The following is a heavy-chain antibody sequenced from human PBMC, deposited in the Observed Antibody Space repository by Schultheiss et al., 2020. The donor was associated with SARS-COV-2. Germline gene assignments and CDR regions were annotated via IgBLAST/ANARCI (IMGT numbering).Heavy chain of an antibody. CDR2: ISGNGGST. D-gene: IGHD6-13*01. CDR1: GFTFSSYA. Sequence: GESLKISCAASGFTFSSYAMSWVRQAPGKGLEWVSVISGNGGSTYYADSVKGRFTISRDNSKNTLYLQMNSLRAEDTAVYYCARDSREHAAAGKGPYYYYYGMDVWGQGTTVTVSS. J-gene: IGHJ6*02. V-gene: IGHV3-23*01. CDR3: ARDSREHAAAGKGPYYYYYGMDV.